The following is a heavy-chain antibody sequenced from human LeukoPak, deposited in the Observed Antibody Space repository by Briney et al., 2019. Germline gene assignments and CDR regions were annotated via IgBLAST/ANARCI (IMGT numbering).Heavy chain of an antibody. CDR1: GFTFDDYA. CDR3: AKGARFWTNYPNCFDP. CDR2: ISWNNGNI. Sequence: PGGSLRLSCAASGFTFDDYAMHWVRQAPGKGLEWVSGISWNNGNIGYADSVKGRFTISRDNAKNSLYLQMNSLRVKDTALYYCAKGARFWTNYPNCFDPWGQGALVTVSS. D-gene: IGHD3/OR15-3a*01. J-gene: IGHJ5*02. V-gene: IGHV3-9*01.